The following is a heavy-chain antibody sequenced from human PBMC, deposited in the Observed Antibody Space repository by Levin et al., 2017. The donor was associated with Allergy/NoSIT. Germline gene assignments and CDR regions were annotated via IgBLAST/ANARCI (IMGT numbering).Heavy chain of an antibody. CDR2: IIPIFGTA. CDR3: ARGLRSGSYYGHMFHY. CDR1: GGTFSSYA. V-gene: IGHV1-69*13. Sequence: SVKVSCKASGGTFSSYAISWVRQAPGQGLEWMGGIIPIFGTANYAQKFQGRVTITADESTSTAYMELSSLRSEDTAVYYCARGLRSGSYYGHMFHYWGQGTLVTVSS. J-gene: IGHJ4*02. D-gene: IGHD1-26*01.